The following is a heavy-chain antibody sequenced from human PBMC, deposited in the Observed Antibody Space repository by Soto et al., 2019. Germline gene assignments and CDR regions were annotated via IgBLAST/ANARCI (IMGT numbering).Heavy chain of an antibody. J-gene: IGHJ3*02. D-gene: IGHD6-19*01. V-gene: IGHV4-59*01. CDR1: GGSISSYY. CDR2: IYYSGST. Sequence: SETLSLTCTVSGGSISSYYWSWIRQPPGKGLEWIGYIYYSGSTNYNPSLKSRVTISVDTSKNQFSLKLSSVTAADTAVYYCARDSRGWYGLFSSHDAFDIWGQGTMVTVS. CDR3: ARDSRGWYGLFSSHDAFDI.